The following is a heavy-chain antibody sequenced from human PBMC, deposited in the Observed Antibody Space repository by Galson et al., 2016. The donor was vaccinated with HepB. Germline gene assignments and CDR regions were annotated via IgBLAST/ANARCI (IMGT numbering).Heavy chain of an antibody. J-gene: IGHJ3*02. D-gene: IGHD2-2*01. Sequence: SLRLSCAASGFTFGSYAMTWVRQAPGKGLEWVSSITGSTGVTHYADSVRGRFTISRDNSKNTLYLQMKSLRAEDTALYYCAKDRASVPDAFDIWGQGTVVTVSS. V-gene: IGHV3-23*01. CDR1: GFTFGSYA. CDR3: AKDRASVPDAFDI. CDR2: ITGSTGVT.